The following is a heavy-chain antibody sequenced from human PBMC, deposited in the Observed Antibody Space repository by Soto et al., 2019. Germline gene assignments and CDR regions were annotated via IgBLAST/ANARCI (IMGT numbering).Heavy chain of an antibody. CDR2: IKSKTDGGTT. Sequence: GGSLRLSCAASGFTFSNAWMNWVRQAPGKGLEWVGRIKSKTDGGTTDYAAPVKGRFTISRDDSKNTLYLQMNSLKTEDTAVYYCTTAYCSSTSCYVEGYYYGMDVWGQGTTVTVSS. V-gene: IGHV3-15*07. CDR3: TTAYCSSTSCYVEGYYYGMDV. CDR1: GFTFSNAW. J-gene: IGHJ6*02. D-gene: IGHD2-2*01.